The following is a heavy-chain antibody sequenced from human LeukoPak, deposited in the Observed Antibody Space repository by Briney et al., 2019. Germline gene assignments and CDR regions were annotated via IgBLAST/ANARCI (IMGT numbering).Heavy chain of an antibody. J-gene: IGHJ6*03. CDR2: IYHNGIT. CDR3: ARTAGAPGYYYYMDV. Sequence: SETLSLTCTVSGDSISSFYWSWIRQPPGKGLEWIGYIYHNGITNYNPFLKSRVTISIDSSKNQFSLKLSSVTAADTAVYYCARTAGAPGYYYYMDVWGKGTTVTVSS. V-gene: IGHV4-59*08. CDR1: GDSISSFY.